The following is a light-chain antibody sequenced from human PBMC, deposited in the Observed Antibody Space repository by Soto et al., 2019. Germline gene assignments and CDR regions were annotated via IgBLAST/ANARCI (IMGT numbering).Light chain of an antibody. CDR2: EVT. CDR3: SSYTSASRYV. CDR1: SSDVGKYDR. V-gene: IGLV2-18*02. J-gene: IGLJ1*01. Sequence: QSVLTQPPSVSGSPGQSVTISCTGTSSDVGKYDRVSWYQQPPGTAPRLIMYEVTNRPSGVPARFSGSKSGNTASLTISGLQAEYEADYFCSSYTSASRYVFGAGTKVTVL.